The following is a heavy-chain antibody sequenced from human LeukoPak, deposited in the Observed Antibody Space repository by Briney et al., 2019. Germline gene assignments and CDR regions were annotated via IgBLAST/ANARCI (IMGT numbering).Heavy chain of an antibody. CDR2: IYHSGST. V-gene: IGHV4-39*07. CDR1: GGSISSSSHY. Sequence: SETLSLTCTVSGGSISSSSHYWGRIRQPPGKGLERIGSIYHSGSTYYNPSLKSRVTISVDTSKNQFSLKLSSVTAADTAVYYCARDAGAKWELLEYYFDYWGQGTLVTVSS. J-gene: IGHJ4*02. CDR3: ARDAGAKWELLEYYFDY. D-gene: IGHD1-26*01.